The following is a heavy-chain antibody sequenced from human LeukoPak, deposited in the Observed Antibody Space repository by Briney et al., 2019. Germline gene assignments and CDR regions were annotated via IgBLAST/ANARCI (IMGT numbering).Heavy chain of an antibody. CDR2: IYYSGST. D-gene: IGHD6-6*01. Sequence: SETLSLTCTVSGGSISSYYWSWIRQPPGKGLEWIGYIYYSGSTNYNPPLKSRVTISVDTSKNQFSLKLSSVTAADTAVYYCARGSAPRYYYYYYMDVWGKGTTVTVSS. CDR1: GGSISSYY. J-gene: IGHJ6*03. V-gene: IGHV4-59*12. CDR3: ARGSAPRYYYYYYMDV.